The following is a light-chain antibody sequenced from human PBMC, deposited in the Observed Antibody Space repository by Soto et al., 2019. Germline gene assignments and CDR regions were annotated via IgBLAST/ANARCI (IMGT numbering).Light chain of an antibody. CDR1: KSFRGL. CDR3: QQRHMWPIT. V-gene: IGKV3-11*01. Sequence: EVVLTQSPVTLSLSPGERATFSSGASKSFRGLLAWYQQNPGQAPRLLSYDANNRATGIPPRFSGSGSGTNFTLTISSLEPEDSAVYYCQQRHMWPITFGQGTRLEIK. CDR2: DAN. J-gene: IGKJ5*01.